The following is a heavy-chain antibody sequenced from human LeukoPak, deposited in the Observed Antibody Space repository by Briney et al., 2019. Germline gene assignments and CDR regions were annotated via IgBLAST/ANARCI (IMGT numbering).Heavy chain of an antibody. Sequence: LAGGSLRLSCAASGFTLSNHWMTWVRQVPGRGPEWVANVNRDGSETYYLDSVKGRFTISKDNAKNSLYLQMNSLRAEDTALYHCARNNGMDVWGQGTTVIVS. J-gene: IGHJ6*02. CDR3: ARNNGMDV. CDR1: GFTLSNHW. CDR2: VNRDGSET. V-gene: IGHV3-7*03.